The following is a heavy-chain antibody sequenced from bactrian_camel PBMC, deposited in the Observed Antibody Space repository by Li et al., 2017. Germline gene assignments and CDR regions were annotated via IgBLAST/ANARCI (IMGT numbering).Heavy chain of an antibody. CDR1: GFTFTTNY. J-gene: IGHJ4*01. CDR3: AADNVNLQLARHYSY. CDR2: IHSGGGNI. Sequence: VQLVESGGGLVLPGGSLRLSCAASGFTFTTNYMNWVRQAPGKGLEWVSSIHSGGGNIDYADSVKGRFTVSRDNVKNTLDLEMNSLKDEDTAMYYCAADNVNLQLARHYSYWGQGTQVTVS. V-gene: IGHV3S1*01. D-gene: IGHD7*01.